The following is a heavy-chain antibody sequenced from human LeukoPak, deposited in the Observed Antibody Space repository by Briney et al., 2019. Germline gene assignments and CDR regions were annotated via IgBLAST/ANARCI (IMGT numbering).Heavy chain of an antibody. D-gene: IGHD5-12*01. Sequence: SETLSLTCTVSGGSISSGGYYWSWIRQHPGKGLEWIGYIYYSGSTYYNPSLKSRVTISVDTSKSQFSLKLSSVTAADTAVYYCARGGYVRTFDYWGQGTLVTVSS. CDR1: GGSISSGGYY. J-gene: IGHJ4*02. CDR2: IYYSGST. V-gene: IGHV4-31*03. CDR3: ARGGYVRTFDY.